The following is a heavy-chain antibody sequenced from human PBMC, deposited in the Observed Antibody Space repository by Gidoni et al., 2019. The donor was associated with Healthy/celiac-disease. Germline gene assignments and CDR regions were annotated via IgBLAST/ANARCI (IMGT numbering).Heavy chain of an antibody. Sequence: EVQLVESGGGVVQPGGSLRLSCAASGFTFSSYSMTWVRQAPGKGLEWVSYISRSSSTIYYADSVKGRFTISRDNAKNSLYLQMNSLRDEDTAVYYCARERRGYSYGTGFDYWGQGTLVTVSS. V-gene: IGHV3-48*02. CDR1: GFTFSSYS. CDR3: ARERRGYSYGTGFDY. CDR2: ISRSSSTI. D-gene: IGHD5-18*01. J-gene: IGHJ4*02.